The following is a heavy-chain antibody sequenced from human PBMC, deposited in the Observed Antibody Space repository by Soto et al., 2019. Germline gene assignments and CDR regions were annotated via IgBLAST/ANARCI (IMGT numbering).Heavy chain of an antibody. CDR3: ARDNCSGGSCYSFEDAFDI. J-gene: IGHJ3*02. CDR1: GYTFTSYG. D-gene: IGHD2-15*01. V-gene: IGHV1-18*01. Sequence: ASVKVSCKASGYTFTSYGISWVRQAPGQGLEWMGWISAYNGNTNYAQKLQGRVTMTTDTSTSTAYMELRSLRSDDTAVYYCARDNCSGGSCYSFEDAFDIWGQGTVVTVSS. CDR2: ISAYNGNT.